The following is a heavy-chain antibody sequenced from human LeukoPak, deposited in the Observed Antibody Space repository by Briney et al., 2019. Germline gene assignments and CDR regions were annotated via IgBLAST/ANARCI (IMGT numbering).Heavy chain of an antibody. Sequence: ASVKVSCNASGYTFTSYGISWVRHAPGQGLEWMGWISVYNGNTNYAQKVQGRVSMTTDTSTNTAYMELRSLRSDDTAVYYCAREVHASSPYFDCWGQGTLVTVSS. CDR3: AREVHASSPYFDC. V-gene: IGHV1-18*01. J-gene: IGHJ4*02. CDR2: ISVYNGNT. D-gene: IGHD2-2*01. CDR1: GYTFTSYG.